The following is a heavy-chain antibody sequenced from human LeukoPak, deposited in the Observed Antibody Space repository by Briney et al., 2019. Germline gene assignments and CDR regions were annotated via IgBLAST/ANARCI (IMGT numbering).Heavy chain of an antibody. J-gene: IGHJ4*02. D-gene: IGHD6-19*01. V-gene: IGHV1-18*01. Sequence: ASVKVSCTASGYTFTSYGITWVRQAPGQGLEWMGWISSYSGDTNYAQNHKGRVILTRDTSTTTAYMELRSLRSDDTAVYYCARSQWLDSFDYWGQGTLVTVSS. CDR2: ISSYSGDT. CDR3: ARSQWLDSFDY. CDR1: GYTFTSYG.